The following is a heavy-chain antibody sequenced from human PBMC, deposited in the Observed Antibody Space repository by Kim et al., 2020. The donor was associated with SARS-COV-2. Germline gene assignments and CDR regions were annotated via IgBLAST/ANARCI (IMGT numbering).Heavy chain of an antibody. CDR3: ARSGSGNFDY. CDR2: NT. Sequence: NTKYSQKFQGRVTITRDTSASTAYMELSSLRSEDTAVYYCARSGSGNFDYWGQGTLVTVSS. D-gene: IGHD3-10*01. J-gene: IGHJ4*02. V-gene: IGHV1-3*01.